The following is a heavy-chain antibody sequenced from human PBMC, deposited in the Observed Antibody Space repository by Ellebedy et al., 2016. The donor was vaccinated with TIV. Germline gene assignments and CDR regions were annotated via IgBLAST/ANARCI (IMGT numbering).Heavy chain of an antibody. CDR1: GFTFSTHT. V-gene: IGHV3-23*01. CDR3: MRYLDGDYVETRFDP. Sequence: GESLKISCAASGFTFSTHTISWIRQPPRKGLEWVAVIGGSGTFTYYADSVKGRFSISRDNSKNKLYLQISALRAKDTAVYYCMRYLDGDYVETRFDPWGQGTLVTVSS. CDR2: IGGSGTFT. D-gene: IGHD4-17*01. J-gene: IGHJ5*02.